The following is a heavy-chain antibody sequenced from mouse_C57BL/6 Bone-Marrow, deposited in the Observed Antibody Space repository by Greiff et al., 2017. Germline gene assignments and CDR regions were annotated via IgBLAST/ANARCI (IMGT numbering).Heavy chain of an antibody. V-gene: IGHV1-81*01. D-gene: IGHD4-1*01. CDR1: GYTFTSYG. Sequence: VQLQESGAELARPGASVKLSCKASGYTFTSYGISWVKQRTGQGLEWIGEIYPRSGNTYYNEKFKGKATLTADTSSSTAYMELRSLTSEDSAVYFCARGGTGRVFAYWGQGTLVTVSA. J-gene: IGHJ3*01. CDR2: IYPRSGNT. CDR3: ARGGTGRVFAY.